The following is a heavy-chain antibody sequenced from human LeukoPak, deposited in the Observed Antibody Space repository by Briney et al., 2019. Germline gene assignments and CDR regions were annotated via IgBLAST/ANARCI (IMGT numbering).Heavy chain of an antibody. CDR2: IWYDGSKK. D-gene: IGHD3-3*01. CDR1: GFTFSNYG. CDR3: VRDDGVVSPLLVY. Sequence: GGSLRLSCAASGFTFSNYGMHWIRRAPGKGLEWVAVIWYDGSKKYYADSVRGRFTISRDTSKNTLFLEMNSLRVEDTAVYYCVRDDGVVSPLLVYWGQGTLVTVSS. J-gene: IGHJ4*02. V-gene: IGHV3-33*01.